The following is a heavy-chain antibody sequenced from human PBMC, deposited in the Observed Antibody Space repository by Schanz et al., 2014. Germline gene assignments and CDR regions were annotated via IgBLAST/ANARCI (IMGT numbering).Heavy chain of an antibody. Sequence: EVQLVESGGGLVQPGGSLRLSCTASGFTFSDYWMSWVRQAPGKGLEWVSFIYIGGNTYYADSVKGRFTISRDNSKNTVHLQMNSLRAEDTAVYYCAKGRFGELSAFDIWGQGTMVTVSS. D-gene: IGHD3-10*01. CDR1: GFTFSDYW. V-gene: IGHV3-66*01. CDR2: IYIGGNT. J-gene: IGHJ3*02. CDR3: AKGRFGELSAFDI.